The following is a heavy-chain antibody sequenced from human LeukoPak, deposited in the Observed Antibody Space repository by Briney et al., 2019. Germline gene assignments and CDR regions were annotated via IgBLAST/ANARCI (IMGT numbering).Heavy chain of an antibody. CDR1: GFTFSSYE. CDR2: ISSSGSTI. Sequence: GGSLRLSCAASGFTFSSYEMNWVRQAPGKGLEWVSYISSSGSTIYYADSVKGRFTISRDNAKNSLYLQMNSLRAEDTAVYYCVKTHQSYERFGDSRPQFDAFDIWGQGTMVTVSS. CDR3: VKTHQSYERFGDSRPQFDAFDI. D-gene: IGHD3-10*01. J-gene: IGHJ3*02. V-gene: IGHV3-48*03.